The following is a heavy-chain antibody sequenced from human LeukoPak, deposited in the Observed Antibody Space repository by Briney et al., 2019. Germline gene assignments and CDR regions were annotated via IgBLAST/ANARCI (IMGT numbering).Heavy chain of an antibody. CDR2: IYSSGST. CDR1: DGSISNYY. CDR3: ARPGVGSGRYGAFDI. Sequence: SETLSLTCTVSDGSISNYYWSWIRQPPGKGLEWIAYIYSSGSTNYNPSLKSRVTISVDTSKNQFSLKLSSVTAADTAVYYCARPGVGSGRYGAFDIWGQGTMVTVSS. J-gene: IGHJ3*02. D-gene: IGHD5-18*01. V-gene: IGHV4-4*09.